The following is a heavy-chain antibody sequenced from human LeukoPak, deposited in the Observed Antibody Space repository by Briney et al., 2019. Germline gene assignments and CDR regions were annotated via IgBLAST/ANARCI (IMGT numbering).Heavy chain of an antibody. CDR3: ARQDYSSPEGWFDP. Sequence: SQTLSLTCTVSVGSITTTNYYWAWIPQPLGRGLEWVGSMYHSGITYYNPSLKSRVTMSVDTSKDQFSLKLISVTAADTAVYYCARQDYSSPEGWFDPWGHGTLVTVSS. CDR2: MYHSGIT. V-gene: IGHV4-39*01. J-gene: IGHJ5*02. D-gene: IGHD6-13*01. CDR1: VGSITTTNYY.